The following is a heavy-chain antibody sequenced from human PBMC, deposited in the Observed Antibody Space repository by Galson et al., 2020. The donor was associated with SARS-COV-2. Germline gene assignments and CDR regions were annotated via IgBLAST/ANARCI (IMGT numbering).Heavy chain of an antibody. CDR2: ISTGRSYT. CDR3: AREAKDWELNSKDREHMHFDS. J-gene: IGHJ4*02. CDR1: GFTFSSYS. D-gene: IGHD1-26*01. Sequence: GGSLRLPCVASGFTFSSYSMNWVRKAPGKGLEWVSSISTGRSYTYYPDSVKGRFTISRDNAKNSLFLQMNSLRAEDTAAYYCAREAKDWELNSKDREHMHFDSWGQGTLVTVSS. V-gene: IGHV3-21*01.